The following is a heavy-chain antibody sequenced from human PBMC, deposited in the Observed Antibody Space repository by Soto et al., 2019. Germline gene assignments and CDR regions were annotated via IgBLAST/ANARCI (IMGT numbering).Heavy chain of an antibody. J-gene: IGHJ6*02. V-gene: IGHV3-21*01. D-gene: IGHD3-22*01. CDR1: GFTFSSYS. CDR2: ISSSSSYI. Sequence: GGSLRLSCAASGFTFSSYSMNWVRQAPGKGLEWVSSISSSSSYIYYADSVKGRFTISRDNAKNSLYLQMNSLRAEDTAVYYCARDPVTMIVVVTPSGMDVWGQGTTVTVSS. CDR3: ARDPVTMIVVVTPSGMDV.